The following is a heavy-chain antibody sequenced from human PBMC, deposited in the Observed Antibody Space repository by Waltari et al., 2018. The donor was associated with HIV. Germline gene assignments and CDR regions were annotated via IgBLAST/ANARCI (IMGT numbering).Heavy chain of an antibody. J-gene: IGHJ5*02. CDR3: ARRAYDSSGYGWFDP. CDR1: GFMFSRYR. D-gene: IGHD3-22*01. CDR2: IKQDGSEE. V-gene: IGHV3-7*01. Sequence: EVQLVESGGDFVQPGGSLRLSCAASGFMFSRYRMCWVRQVPGKGLEWVVTIKQDGSEEQYVDSVKGRFTISRDNAKNSVYLQMNSLRAEDTAVYYCARRAYDSSGYGWFDPWGQGTLVTVSS.